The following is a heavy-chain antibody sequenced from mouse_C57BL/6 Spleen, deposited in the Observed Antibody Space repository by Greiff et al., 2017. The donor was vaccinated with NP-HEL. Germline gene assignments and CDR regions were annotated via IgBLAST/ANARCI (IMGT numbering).Heavy chain of an antibody. V-gene: IGHV1-53*01. J-gene: IGHJ3*01. CDR3: ARSAECYYARFAY. CDR1: GYTFTSYW. D-gene: IGHD1-1*01. Sequence: QVQLQQPGTELVKPGASVKLSCKASGYTFTSYWMHWVKQRPGQGLEWIGNINPSNGGTNYNEKFKSKATLTVDNSSSTAYMQLSSLTSEDTAFYYCARSAECYYARFAYWGKGTLVTVAA. CDR2: INPSNGGT.